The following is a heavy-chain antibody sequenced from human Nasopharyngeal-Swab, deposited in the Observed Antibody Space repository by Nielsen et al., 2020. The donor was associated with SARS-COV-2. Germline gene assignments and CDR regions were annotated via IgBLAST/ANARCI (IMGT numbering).Heavy chain of an antibody. V-gene: IGHV4-59*12. CDR2: AYYRGNT. D-gene: IGHD5-18*01. CDR3: ARAGEYSYGSGDN. Sequence: SETLSLTCTVSGGSISPYYWNWVRQPPGKGLEWIGYAYYRGNTKYSPSLESRVTISLDTSKNQFSLKLNAVTAADTAVYYCARAGEYSYGSGDNWGQGTLVAVSS. J-gene: IGHJ4*02. CDR1: GGSISPYY.